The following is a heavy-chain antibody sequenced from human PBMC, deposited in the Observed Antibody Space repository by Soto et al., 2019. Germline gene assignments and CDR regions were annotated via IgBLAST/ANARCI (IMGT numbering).Heavy chain of an antibody. V-gene: IGHV3-23*01. CDR1: GFIFSSYA. D-gene: IGHD7-27*01. CDR3: AKYDWGDYYYYYMDV. Sequence: EVQLLESGGGLVQPGGSLRLSCAASGFIFSSYAMSWVRQAPGKGLEWVSAISGSGGSTYYADSVKGRFAISRDKSKNPLDLQMSSLTAEDKAVYYCAKYDWGDYYYYYMDVWGKGTTVTVPS. J-gene: IGHJ6*03. CDR2: ISGSGGST.